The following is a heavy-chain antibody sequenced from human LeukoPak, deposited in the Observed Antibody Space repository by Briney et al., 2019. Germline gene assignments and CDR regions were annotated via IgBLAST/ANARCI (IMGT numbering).Heavy chain of an antibody. V-gene: IGHV3-23*01. CDR1: GFTFSSTT. CDR3: TKDRRGAAAGTWYFDS. Sequence: PGGSLRLSCAASGFTFSSTTMGWVRQAPGRGLEWVSSITAIDGRTYYADSVRGRFTISRDNSKNTVYLQLNSLRAGDTAIYYCTKDRRGAAAGTWYFDSWGQGTLVTVSS. CDR2: ITAIDGRT. D-gene: IGHD6-13*01. J-gene: IGHJ4*02.